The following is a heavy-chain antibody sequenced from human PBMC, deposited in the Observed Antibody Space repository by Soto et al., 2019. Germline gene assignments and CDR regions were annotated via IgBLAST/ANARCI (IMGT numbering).Heavy chain of an antibody. V-gene: IGHV4-34*01. CDR3: ARGQRKGYCSGGSCHQAEYFQH. Sequence: SETLSLTCAVYGGSFSGYYWSWIRQPPGKGLEWIGEINHSGSTNYNPSLKSRVTISVDTSKNQFSLKLSSVTAADTAVYYCARGQRKGYCSGGSCHQAEYFQHWGQGTLVTVSS. CDR1: GGSFSGYY. CDR2: INHSGST. J-gene: IGHJ1*01. D-gene: IGHD2-15*01.